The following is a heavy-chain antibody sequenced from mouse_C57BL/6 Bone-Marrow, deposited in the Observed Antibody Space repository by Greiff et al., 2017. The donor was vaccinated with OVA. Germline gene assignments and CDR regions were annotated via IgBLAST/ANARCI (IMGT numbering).Heavy chain of an antibody. D-gene: IGHD2-1*01. V-gene: IGHV14-4*01. CDR3: TSYGNFDY. J-gene: IGHJ2*01. CDR1: GFNIKDDY. CDR2: IDPENGDT. Sequence: EVQGVESGAELVRPGASVKLSCTASGFNIKDDYMHWVKQRPEQGLEWIGWIDPENGDTEYASKFQGKATITADTPSNTAYLQLSSLTSEDTAVYYCTSYGNFDYWGQGTTLTVSS.